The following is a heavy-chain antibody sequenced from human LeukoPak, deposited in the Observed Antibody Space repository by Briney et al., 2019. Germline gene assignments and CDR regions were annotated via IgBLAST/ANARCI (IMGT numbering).Heavy chain of an antibody. D-gene: IGHD1-26*01. CDR2: IHPNSGDT. J-gene: IGHJ4*02. V-gene: IGHV1-2*06. Sequence: GASVKVSCKASGYSFTDYYIHWVRQAPGQGLEWVGLIHPNSGDTFYAQKFRGRVTMTRDTSINTAYMELDRPTSDDTAVYYCARDYSGSYTHWAQGTLVTVSS. CDR1: GYSFTDYY. CDR3: ARDYSGSYTH.